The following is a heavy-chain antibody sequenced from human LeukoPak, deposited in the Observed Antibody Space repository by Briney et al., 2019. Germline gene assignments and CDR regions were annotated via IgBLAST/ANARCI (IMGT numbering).Heavy chain of an antibody. Sequence: GGSLRLSCAASGFTFSSYWMHWVRQAPGKGLVWVSRISGDGNDISYAESMKGRFTISRDNAKNTAYLQMNSLGAEDTAVYYCARAYRSSNSCSGASDIWGQGTMVTVSS. CDR3: ARAYRSSNSCSGASDI. D-gene: IGHD2-2*01. CDR2: ISGDGNDI. CDR1: GFTFSSYW. V-gene: IGHV3-74*01. J-gene: IGHJ3*02.